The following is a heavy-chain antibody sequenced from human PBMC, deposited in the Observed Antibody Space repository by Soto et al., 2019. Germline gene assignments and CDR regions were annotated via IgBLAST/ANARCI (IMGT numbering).Heavy chain of an antibody. CDR3: AKDRMEGGYYDSSGYYWVHYYYGMDV. Sequence: QVQLVESGGGVVQPGRSLRLSCAASGFTFSSYGMHWVRQAPGKGLEGVAVISNDGRNKYYADSVKGRFTISRDNSKNTLYLQMNSLRAEDTAVYYCAKDRMEGGYYDSSGYYWVHYYYGMDVWGQGTTVTVSS. V-gene: IGHV3-30*18. D-gene: IGHD3-22*01. J-gene: IGHJ6*02. CDR1: GFTFSSYG. CDR2: ISNDGRNK.